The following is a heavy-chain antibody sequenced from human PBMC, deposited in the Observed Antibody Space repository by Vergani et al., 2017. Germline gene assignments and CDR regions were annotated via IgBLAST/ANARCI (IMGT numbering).Heavy chain of an antibody. Sequence: QVQLQQWGAGLLKPSETLSLTCAVYGGSFSGYYWSWIRQPPGKGLEWIGYIYYSGSTNYNPSLKSRVTISVDTSKNQFSLKLSSVTAADTAVYYCARAPLEWLSPSDWGQGTLVTVSS. CDR1: GGSFSGYY. D-gene: IGHD6-19*01. CDR3: ARAPLEWLSPSD. V-gene: IGHV4-34*11. CDR2: IYYSGST. J-gene: IGHJ4*02.